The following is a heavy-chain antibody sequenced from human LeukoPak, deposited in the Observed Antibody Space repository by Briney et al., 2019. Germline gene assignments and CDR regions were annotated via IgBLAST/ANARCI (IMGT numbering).Heavy chain of an antibody. CDR3: ARSSIAVAGPDY. J-gene: IGHJ4*02. CDR1: GITFSSYS. CDR2: ISSSSSTI. D-gene: IGHD6-19*01. V-gene: IGHV3-48*01. Sequence: GGSLRLSCAASGITFSSYSTNWVRQAPGKGLEWXSYISSSSSTIYYADSVKGRFTISRDNSKNTLYLQMNSLRAEDTAVYYCARSSIAVAGPDYWGQGTLVTVSS.